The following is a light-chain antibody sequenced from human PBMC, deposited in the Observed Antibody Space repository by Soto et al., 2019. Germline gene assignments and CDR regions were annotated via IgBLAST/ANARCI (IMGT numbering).Light chain of an antibody. CDR3: QQYNSYL. J-gene: IGKJ1*01. Sequence: DIQITQPPSTLSASVRDRVTITCRASQSISSWLAWYQQKPGKAPKLLIYDASSLESGVPSRFSGSGSGTEFTLTISSLQPDDFATYYCQQYNSYLFGQVTKV. CDR1: QSISSW. V-gene: IGKV1-5*01. CDR2: DAS.